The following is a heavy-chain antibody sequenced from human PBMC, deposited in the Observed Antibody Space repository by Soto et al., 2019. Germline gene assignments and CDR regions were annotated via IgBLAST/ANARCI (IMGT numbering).Heavy chain of an antibody. V-gene: IGHV2-5*02. CDR2: IYWDDDK. Sequence: QITLKESGPTLVKPTQTLTLTCTFSGFSLSTSGVGVGWMRQPPGKALEWLELIYWDDDKRYSPSLKSSRTISNYTPKIQVVHTMTTMDPVDTATCYCAHRRQQLGTFDYGGQGPQVTVSS. D-gene: IGHD6-13*01. J-gene: IGHJ4*02. CDR1: GFSLSTSGVG. CDR3: AHRRQQLGTFDY.